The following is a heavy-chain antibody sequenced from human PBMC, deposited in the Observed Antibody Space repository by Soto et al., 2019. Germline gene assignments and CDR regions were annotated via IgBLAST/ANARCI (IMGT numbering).Heavy chain of an antibody. J-gene: IGHJ4*02. CDR3: AKAKYSGSHISLNFDY. V-gene: IGHV3-23*01. CDR1: GFTFGSYA. CDR2: IGGSGGST. D-gene: IGHD5-12*01. Sequence: EVQLLESGGGLVQPGGSLRLSCAVSGFTFGSYAMSWVRQAPGKGLEWVSGIGGSGGSTYYADSVKGRFTSSRDNSKNTLYLQMNSLRVEDTAVYYCAKAKYSGSHISLNFDYWGQGTLATVSS.